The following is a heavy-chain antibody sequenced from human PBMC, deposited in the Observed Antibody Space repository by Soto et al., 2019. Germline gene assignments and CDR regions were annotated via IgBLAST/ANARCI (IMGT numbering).Heavy chain of an antibody. V-gene: IGHV4-34*01. D-gene: IGHD1-7*01. CDR2: INHSGST. CDR1: GGSFSGYY. J-gene: IGHJ6*03. CDR3: AGTTSLQWYYMDV. Sequence: SETLSLTCAVYGGSFSGYYWSWIRQPPGKGLEWIGEINHSGSTNYNPSLKSRVTISVDTSKNQFSLKLSSVTAADTAVYYCAGTTSLQWYYMDVWDKGTTVTVS.